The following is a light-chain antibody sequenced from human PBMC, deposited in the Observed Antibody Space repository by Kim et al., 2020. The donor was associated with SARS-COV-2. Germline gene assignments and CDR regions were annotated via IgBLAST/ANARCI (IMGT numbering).Light chain of an antibody. CDR1: SSDVGGYNY. Sequence: GRSISSSCRGTSSDVGGYNYGSWHQQHPGKAPKLMIYDVSKRTSGVSNRFSGCKSGNTASQTISGLQTEDEADYYCSSYTNNLAWVFGGGTQLTVL. V-gene: IGLV2-14*03. J-gene: IGLJ3*02. CDR2: DVS. CDR3: SSYTNNLAWV.